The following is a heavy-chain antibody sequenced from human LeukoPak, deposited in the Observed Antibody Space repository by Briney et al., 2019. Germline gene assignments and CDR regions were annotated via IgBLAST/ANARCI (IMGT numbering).Heavy chain of an antibody. Sequence: ASVKVSCKASGYTFTAYYMHWVRQAPGQGLEWMGWINPNSGGTNYAQKFQGRVTMTRATSISTAYMDLNSLLSDDTAVYYCARDRSPAPGRSYGRGHSDYWGQGTLVTVSS. CDR2: INPNSGGT. CDR3: ARDRSPAPGRSYGRGHSDY. D-gene: IGHD5-18*01. V-gene: IGHV1-2*02. J-gene: IGHJ4*02. CDR1: GYTFTAYY.